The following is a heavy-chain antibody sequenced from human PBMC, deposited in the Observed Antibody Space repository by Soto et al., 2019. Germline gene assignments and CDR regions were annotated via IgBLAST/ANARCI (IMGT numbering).Heavy chain of an antibody. Sequence: EVQLLESGGGLVQPGGSLRLSCAASGFTFSSYAMSWVRQAPGKGLEWVSAISGSGGSTYYADSVKGRFTISSDNSKNTLYLQMNSLRAEDTAVYYCAKEGGYCSSTSCYGRVYYWGQGTLVTVSS. D-gene: IGHD2-2*03. CDR2: ISGSGGST. J-gene: IGHJ4*02. CDR1: GFTFSSYA. CDR3: AKEGGYCSSTSCYGRVYY. V-gene: IGHV3-23*01.